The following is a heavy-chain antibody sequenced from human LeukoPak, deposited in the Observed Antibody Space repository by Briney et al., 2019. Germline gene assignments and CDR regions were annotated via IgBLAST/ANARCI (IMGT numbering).Heavy chain of an antibody. D-gene: IGHD6-6*01. CDR2: INHSGST. CDR3: ASIPRLWGSSSHYYYYGMDV. CDR1: GGSFSGYY. Sequence: SSETLSLTCAVYGGSFSGYYWSWIRQPPGKGLEWIGEINHSGSTNYNPSLKSRVTISVDTSKNQFSLKLSSVTAADTAVYYCASIPRLWGSSSHYYYYGMDVWGQGTTVTVSS. V-gene: IGHV4-34*01. J-gene: IGHJ6*02.